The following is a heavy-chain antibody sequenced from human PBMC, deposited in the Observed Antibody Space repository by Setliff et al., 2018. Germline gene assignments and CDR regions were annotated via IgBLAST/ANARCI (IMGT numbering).Heavy chain of an antibody. CDR2: IGRTGSI. D-gene: IGHD2-21*02. CDR1: GYSISSGYI. V-gene: IGHV4-38-2*02. Sequence: SETLSLTCTVSGYSISSGYIWGWIRQPPGKGLEWVGNIGRTGSINYNPSLKSRLTISRDTSKNQVSLKLNSVTATDTAVYYCARDLGHGGDSDYWGQGILGTAPQ. CDR3: ARDLGHGGDSDY. J-gene: IGHJ4*02.